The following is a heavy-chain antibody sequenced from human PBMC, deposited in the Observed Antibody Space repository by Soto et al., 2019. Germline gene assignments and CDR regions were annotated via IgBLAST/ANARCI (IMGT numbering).Heavy chain of an antibody. CDR2: IYYSGST. V-gene: IGHV4-39*01. CDR1: GGSISSSSYY. CDR3: ARLSFHYDFWSGYYTTSYCYYMDV. D-gene: IGHD3-3*01. Sequence: SETLSLTCTVSGGSISSSSYYWGWIRQPPGKGLEWIGSIYYSGSTYYNPSLKSRVTISVDTSKNQFSLKLSSVTAADTAVYYCARLSFHYDFWSGYYTTSYCYYMDVWGKGTTVTVSS. J-gene: IGHJ6*03.